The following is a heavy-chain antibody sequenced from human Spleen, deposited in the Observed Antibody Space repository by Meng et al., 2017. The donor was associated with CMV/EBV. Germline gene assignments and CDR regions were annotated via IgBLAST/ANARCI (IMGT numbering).Heavy chain of an antibody. CDR3: AREIARIIYYDSSGYIDQ. CDR1: GYTFTDSF. Sequence: ASVKVSCKASGYTFTDSFIHWVRQAPGQGLEWMGWINPKSGGTNYAQKFQGRVTMIRDTSIGTAYMELRRLKSDDTAVYYCAREIARIIYYDSSGYIDQWGQGTLVTVSS. V-gene: IGHV1-2*02. D-gene: IGHD3-22*01. J-gene: IGHJ4*02. CDR2: INPKSGGT.